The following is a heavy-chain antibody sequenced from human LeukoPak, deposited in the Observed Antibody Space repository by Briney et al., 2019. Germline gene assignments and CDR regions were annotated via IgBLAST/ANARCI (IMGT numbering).Heavy chain of an antibody. D-gene: IGHD3-16*01. CDR3: ARTSHESVLYWSDP. Sequence: ASVKVSCEASGYTFTTYGIGWVRQAPGQGLEWMGWISAYNGNTNYAQKFQGRVTMTTDTSTSTAYMELRSLRSDDTAVYYCARTSHESVLYWSDPWGQGTLVNVSS. J-gene: IGHJ5*02. V-gene: IGHV1-18*01. CDR2: ISAYNGNT. CDR1: GYTFTTYG.